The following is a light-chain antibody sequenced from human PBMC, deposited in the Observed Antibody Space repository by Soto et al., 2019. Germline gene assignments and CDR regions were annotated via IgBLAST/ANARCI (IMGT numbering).Light chain of an antibody. V-gene: IGKV3-20*01. CDR2: GVS. Sequence: EIVLTQSPATLSLSPGERATLSCRASQSVSSSSLAWYQQKPGQAPRLLIYGVSNRATGIPDRFGGSGSGTDFTLTITRLEPDDFAVYYCQQYGSSPRTFGGGTKVEIK. CDR3: QQYGSSPRT. J-gene: IGKJ4*01. CDR1: QSVSSSS.